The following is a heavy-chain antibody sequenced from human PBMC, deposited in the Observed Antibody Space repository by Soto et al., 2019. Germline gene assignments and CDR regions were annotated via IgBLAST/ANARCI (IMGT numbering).Heavy chain of an antibody. CDR2: MEPSSGRT. CDR1: GYSFTGLD. V-gene: IGHV1-8*01. J-gene: IGHJ4*02. D-gene: IGHD1-26*01. CDR3: ARGVTAGVDY. Sequence: QVQLVQSGAEARVPGASVKVSCKASGYSFTGLDINWVRQTTGQGLGWMGWMEPSSGRTGYAQKFQGRVTMTRDTSINTAYMELSSLTSDDTALYYCARGVTAGVDYWGQGTLVTVSS.